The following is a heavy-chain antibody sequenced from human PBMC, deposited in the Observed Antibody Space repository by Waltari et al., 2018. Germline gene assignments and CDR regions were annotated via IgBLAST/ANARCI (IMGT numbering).Heavy chain of an antibody. D-gene: IGHD3-9*01. J-gene: IGHJ4*02. V-gene: IGHV4-38-2*02. CDR3: ARDGVTLTGTGTDY. CDR2: IHHSGST. Sequence: QVQLQESGPGLVTPSETLSLTCVVSGSSINDGSHWAWIRQAPGKGLEWIGNIHHSGSTYYNPSLKSRVTISVDTSKNQFSLKVRSVTAADTAVYYCARDGVTLTGTGTDYWGQGALVTVSS. CDR1: GSSINDGSH.